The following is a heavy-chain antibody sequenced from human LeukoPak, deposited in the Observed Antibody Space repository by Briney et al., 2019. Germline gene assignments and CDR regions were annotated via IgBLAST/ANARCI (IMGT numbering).Heavy chain of an antibody. Sequence: SETLSLTCTVSGGSISTYYWTWIRQPPGKGLEWIGFSHYSGSTNYNPPLKSRVTMSVDTSTNHFSLKLNSVTAADTAVYYCARAPRGESDAASGFYGVDVWGQGTTVTVSS. CDR1: GGSISTYY. V-gene: IGHV4-59*01. J-gene: IGHJ6*02. CDR2: SHYSGST. CDR3: ARAPRGESDAASGFYGVDV. D-gene: IGHD3-22*01.